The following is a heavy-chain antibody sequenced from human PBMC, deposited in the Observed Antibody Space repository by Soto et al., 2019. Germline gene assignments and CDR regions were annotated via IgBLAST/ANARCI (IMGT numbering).Heavy chain of an antibody. CDR3: SKDTAYAMDV. V-gene: IGHV3-74*01. CDR2: INSDGSGT. Sequence: EVQLVESGGGLVQPGGSLRLSCAASGFDFSNSWIHWVRQGPGKGLVWVSHINSDGSGTTYADSVKGRFTISRDNAKKTVFLQMNSLRGEVTAVYYCSKDTAYAMDVWGQGTTVTVSS. J-gene: IGHJ6*02. CDR1: GFDFSNSW. D-gene: IGHD2-15*01.